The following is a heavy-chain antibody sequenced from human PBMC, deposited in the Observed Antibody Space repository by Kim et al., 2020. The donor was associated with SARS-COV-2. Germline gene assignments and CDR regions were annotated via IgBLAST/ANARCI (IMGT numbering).Heavy chain of an antibody. CDR2: SAST. V-gene: IGHV4-4*02. CDR3: ARDRAMDV. J-gene: IGHJ6*02. Sequence: SASTHYTPTLKGRVTVAVDKSKNQSSLRLSSVAAADTAVYYCARDRAMDVWGQGTTVTVSS.